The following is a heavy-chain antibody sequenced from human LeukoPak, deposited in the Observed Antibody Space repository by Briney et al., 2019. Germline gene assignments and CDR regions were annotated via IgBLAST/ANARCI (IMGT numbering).Heavy chain of an antibody. CDR1: GYIFTSYW. CDR3: ARFVLRYFDWPRGWFDP. Sequence: AGESLKISCKGSGYIFTSYWIGWVRQMPGKGLEWMGIVYPGDSDTRYSPSFQGQVTISADKSISTAYLQWSSLKASDTAMYYCARFVLRYFDWPRGWFDPWGQGTLVTVSS. CDR2: VYPGDSDT. D-gene: IGHD3-9*01. J-gene: IGHJ5*02. V-gene: IGHV5-51*01.